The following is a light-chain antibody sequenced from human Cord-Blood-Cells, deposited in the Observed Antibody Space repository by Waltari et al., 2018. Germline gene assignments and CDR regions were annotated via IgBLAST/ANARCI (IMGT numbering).Light chain of an antibody. CDR1: QSVSSSY. V-gene: IGKV3-20*01. J-gene: IGKJ1*01. Sequence: EIVLTQSPGTLSLSPGERASQSVSSSYLAWYQQKPGQAPRLLIYGASSRATGIPDRFSGSGSGTDFTLTISSLEPEDFAVYYCQQYGSSSWTFGQGTKVEIK. CDR2: GAS. CDR3: QQYGSSSWT.